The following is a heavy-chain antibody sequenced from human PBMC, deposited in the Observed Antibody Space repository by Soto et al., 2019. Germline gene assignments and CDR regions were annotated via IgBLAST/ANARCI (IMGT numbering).Heavy chain of an antibody. Sequence: SETLSLTCAVSGGSISSGGYSWSWIRQPPGKGLEWIGYIYHSGSTYYNPSLKSRVTISVDRSKNQFSLKLSSVTAADTAVYYCARGSGYYGSGSYPPFDYWGQGTLVTVSS. J-gene: IGHJ4*02. D-gene: IGHD3-10*01. CDR2: IYHSGST. CDR1: GGSISSGGYS. V-gene: IGHV4-30-2*01. CDR3: ARGSGYYGSGSYPPFDY.